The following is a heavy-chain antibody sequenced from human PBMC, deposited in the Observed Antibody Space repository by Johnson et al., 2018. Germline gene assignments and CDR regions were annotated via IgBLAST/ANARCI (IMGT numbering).Heavy chain of an antibody. CDR2: INPSSGAT. V-gene: IGHV1-46*04. Sequence: QVQLVESGAEVKKPGASVRLSCKASGYTFTTYFMHWVRRAPGQGLEWMGIINPSSGATTYAQKLQGRVTMTRDTSTSTVYMELSSLRSEDTAVYYCAREGGLDVWGQWAMVTVFS. CDR1: GYTFTTYF. J-gene: IGHJ6*02. CDR3: AREGGLDV.